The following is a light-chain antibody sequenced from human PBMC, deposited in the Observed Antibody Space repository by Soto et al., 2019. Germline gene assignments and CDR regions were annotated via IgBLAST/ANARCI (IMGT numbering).Light chain of an antibody. CDR3: QKYASAPWT. J-gene: IGKJ1*01. V-gene: IGKV1-27*01. CDR2: VAS. Sequence: DVQMTQSPSSLSASVGDRVTITCRASQGISKYLAWYQQKPGKVPRLLIYVASTLQSGVPSRFSGSGSGTDFILTISSLQPEDVATYYCQKYASAPWTFGQGTKVEIK. CDR1: QGISKY.